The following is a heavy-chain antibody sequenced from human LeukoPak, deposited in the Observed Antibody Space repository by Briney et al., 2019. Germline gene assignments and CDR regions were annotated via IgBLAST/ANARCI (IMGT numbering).Heavy chain of an antibody. J-gene: IGHJ4*02. CDR1: GYTFTGYY. CDR2: INPNSGGT. V-gene: IGHV1-2*02. D-gene: IGHD5-18*01. Sequence: ASVKVSCKASGYTFTGYYMHRVRQAPGQGLEWMGWINPNSGGTNYAQKFQGRVTMARDTSIRTAYMELSRLRSDDTAVYYCARDLYRYPLVGYFDYWGQGTLVTVSS. CDR3: ARDLYRYPLVGYFDY.